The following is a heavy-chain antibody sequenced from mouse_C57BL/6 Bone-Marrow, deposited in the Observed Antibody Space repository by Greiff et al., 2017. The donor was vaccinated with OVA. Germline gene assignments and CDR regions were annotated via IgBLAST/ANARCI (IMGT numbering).Heavy chain of an antibody. J-gene: IGHJ2*01. Sequence: EVQLQQSGAELVRPGASVKLSCTASGFNITDDYMHWVKQRPEQGLEWIGWIDPENGDTKYASKFQGKSTITADTSSNTAYLELSSQTSEDTAVYYCTTDRYWGQGTTLTVSS. CDR1: GFNITDDY. CDR3: TTDRY. V-gene: IGHV14-4*01. CDR2: IDPENGDT.